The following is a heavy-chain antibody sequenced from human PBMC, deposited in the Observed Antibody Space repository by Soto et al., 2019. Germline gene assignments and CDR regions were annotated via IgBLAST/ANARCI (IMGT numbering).Heavy chain of an antibody. CDR3: HARGPLPSSGNGEYYYYCMDV. J-gene: IGHJ6*02. CDR2: INHSGTT. CDR1: GGSFSAYY. V-gene: IGHV4-34*03. D-gene: IGHD1-1*01. Sequence: SETLSLTCAVYGGSFSAYYWGWIRQPPGRGLEWIGEINHSGTTNYNPSLKSRVTISVDRSKNQFSLKLSSVTAADTAVYYCHARGPLPSSGNGEYYYYCMDVWGQGTTVTVSS.